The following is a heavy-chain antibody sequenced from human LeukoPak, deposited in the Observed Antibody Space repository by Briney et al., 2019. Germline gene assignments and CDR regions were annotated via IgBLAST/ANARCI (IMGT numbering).Heavy chain of an antibody. Sequence: GGSLRLSCAASGFTFSSYVMHWVRQAPGKGPEWVAVITGDGDNQYYADSVKGRFTISRDNSKNTLYLQMSSLRVEDMAVYYCARPHGYNYGAFDCWGQGTLVTVSS. J-gene: IGHJ4*02. CDR1: GFTFSSYV. CDR3: ARPHGYNYGAFDC. CDR2: ITGDGDNQ. V-gene: IGHV3-30*04. D-gene: IGHD5-18*01.